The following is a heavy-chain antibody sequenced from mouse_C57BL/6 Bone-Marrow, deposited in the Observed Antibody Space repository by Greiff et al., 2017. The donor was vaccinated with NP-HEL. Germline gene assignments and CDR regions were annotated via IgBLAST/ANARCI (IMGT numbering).Heavy chain of an antibody. D-gene: IGHD1-1*01. J-gene: IGHJ1*03. CDR1: GYAFSSYW. V-gene: IGHV1-80*01. CDR3: ARRWYYGSRGGPYWYFDV. Sequence: QVHVKQSGAELVKPGASVKISCKASGYAFSSYWMNWVKQRPGKGLEWIGQIYPGDGDTNYNGKFKGKATLTADKSSSTAYMQLSSLTSEDSAVYFCARRWYYGSRGGPYWYFDVWGTGTTVTVSS. CDR2: IYPGDGDT.